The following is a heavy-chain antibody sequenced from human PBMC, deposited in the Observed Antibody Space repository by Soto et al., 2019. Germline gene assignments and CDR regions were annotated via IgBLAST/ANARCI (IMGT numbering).Heavy chain of an antibody. D-gene: IGHD3-3*01. J-gene: IGHJ3*01. CDR1: EFTFSSDA. Sequence: GGSQTLCCAPSEFTFSSDAMSSAPQAQGEXLDWVSFISGSGGSTSHADSVKGRFIISKETSKKTLYPQINSQRAEDTAVYYCSTGNPRLRLLVWFLGAFDLWGQGTMVTVSS. V-gene: IGHV3-23*01. CDR2: ISGSGGST. CDR3: STGNPRLRLLVWFLGAFDL.